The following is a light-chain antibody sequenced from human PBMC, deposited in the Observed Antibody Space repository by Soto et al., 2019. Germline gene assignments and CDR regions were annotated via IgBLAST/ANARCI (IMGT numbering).Light chain of an antibody. CDR1: PSVSSSY. V-gene: IGKV3-20*01. CDR3: QQYCSSPHYT. J-gene: IGKJ2*01. Sequence: EIVLTQSPGTLSLSPGERATLACRASPSVSSSYLAWYQQKPGQAPRLLIYGASSRATGIQDRFSGSGSGTYFTLTISRREPEALAVYYCQQYCSSPHYTFGQGPKMEIK. CDR2: GAS.